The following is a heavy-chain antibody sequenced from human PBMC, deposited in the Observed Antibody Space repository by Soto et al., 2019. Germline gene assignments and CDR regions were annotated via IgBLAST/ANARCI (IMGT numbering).Heavy chain of an antibody. CDR1: GYTFINYA. CDR3: ARSPRSGGNYYDGMDV. CDR2: INAGNGNR. J-gene: IGHJ6*02. D-gene: IGHD3-3*01. Sequence: QVQLVQSGAEVKKPGASVKVSCKASGYTFINYAIHWVRQAPGQRLEWMGWINAGNGNRLYSQKFQGRVTITRDTSANTAYMELSSLTSEDTTVYYCARSPRSGGNYYDGMDVWGQGTTVTVSS. V-gene: IGHV1-3*01.